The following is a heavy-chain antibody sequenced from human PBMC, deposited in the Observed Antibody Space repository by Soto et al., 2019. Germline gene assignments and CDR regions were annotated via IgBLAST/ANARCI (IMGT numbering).Heavy chain of an antibody. CDR1: GGSFSNYI. Sequence: QVHLVQSGAEVKKPGSSVKVSCKASGGSFSNYIFAWVRQAPGQGLEWMGGTIPMFATAQYAQKLQGRVTITADESTSTVYMDLTSLPSDDTAVYYCARGLFGQQWLVGFDTWGQGTLVNASS. CDR2: TIPMFATA. J-gene: IGHJ4*02. D-gene: IGHD6-19*01. V-gene: IGHV1-69*01. CDR3: ARGLFGQQWLVGFDT.